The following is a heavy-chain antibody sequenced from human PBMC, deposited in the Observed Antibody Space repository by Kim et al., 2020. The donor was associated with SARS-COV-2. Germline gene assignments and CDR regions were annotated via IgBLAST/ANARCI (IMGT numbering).Heavy chain of an antibody. CDR1: GFTFSSYA. Sequence: GGSLRLSCAASGFTFSSYAMHWVRQAPGKGLEWVAVISYDGSNKYYADSVKGRFTISRDNSKNTLYLQMNSLRAEDTAVYYCARAKQSYYYGMDVWSQGTTVTVSS. CDR3: ARAKQSYYYGMDV. J-gene: IGHJ6*02. V-gene: IGHV3-30-3*01. CDR2: ISYDGSNK.